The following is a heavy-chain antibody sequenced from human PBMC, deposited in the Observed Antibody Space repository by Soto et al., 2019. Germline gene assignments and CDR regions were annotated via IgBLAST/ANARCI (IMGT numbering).Heavy chain of an antibody. Sequence: GGSLRLSCATSGFTFSTLGMHWVRQAPGKGLEWVSFIRSSSTTQYADSVRGRFTISRDNAKNSLYLQMISLREEDTAVYYCAREDSRACMDVWGRGTTVTVSS. D-gene: IGHD3-22*01. CDR3: AREDSRACMDV. J-gene: IGHJ6*02. V-gene: IGHV3-48*02. CDR2: IRSSSTT. CDR1: GFTFSTLG.